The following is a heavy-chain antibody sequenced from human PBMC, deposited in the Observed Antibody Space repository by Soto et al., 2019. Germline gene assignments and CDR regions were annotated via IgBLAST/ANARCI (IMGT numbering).Heavy chain of an antibody. J-gene: IGHJ3*02. CDR1: GFTFTSSA. CDR2: IVVGSGNT. V-gene: IGHV1-58*01. CDR3: AAARYYYDSSGYYPGGAFDI. Sequence: WASVKVSCKASGFTFTSSAVQWVRQARGQRLEWIGWIVVGSGNTNYAQKFQERVTITRDMSTSTAYMELSSLRSEDTAVYYCAAARYYYDSSGYYPGGAFDIWGQGTMVTVSS. D-gene: IGHD3-22*01.